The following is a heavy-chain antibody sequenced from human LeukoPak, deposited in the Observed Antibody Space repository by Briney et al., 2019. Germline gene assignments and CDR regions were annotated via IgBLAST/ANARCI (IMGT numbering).Heavy chain of an antibody. Sequence: SETLSLTCAVSGYSIISGYFWGWIRQPPGKGLEWIGTIYHSGITYYNPSLKSRVTISVDTSKNQFSLKLSSVTAADTAVYFCAKSGYDYPPYFDYWGQGTLVTVSS. D-gene: IGHD5-12*01. CDR3: AKSGYDYPPYFDY. CDR1: GYSIISGYF. J-gene: IGHJ4*02. CDR2: IYHSGIT. V-gene: IGHV4-38-2*01.